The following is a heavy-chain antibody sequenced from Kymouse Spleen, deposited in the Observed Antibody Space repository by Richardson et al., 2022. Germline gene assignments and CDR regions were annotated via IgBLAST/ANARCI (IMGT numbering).Heavy chain of an antibody. CDR3: AREMPITMFDP. CDR2: IWYDGSNK. D-gene: IGHD3-3*01,IGHD3-9*01. Sequence: QVQLVESGGGVVQPGRSLRLSCAASGFTFSSYGMHWVRQAPGKGLEWVAVIWYDGSNKYYADSVKGRFTISRDNSKNTLYLQMNSLRAEDTAVYYCAREMPITMFDPWGQGTLVTVSS. CDR1: GFTFSSYG. V-gene: IGHV3-33*01. J-gene: IGHJ5*02.